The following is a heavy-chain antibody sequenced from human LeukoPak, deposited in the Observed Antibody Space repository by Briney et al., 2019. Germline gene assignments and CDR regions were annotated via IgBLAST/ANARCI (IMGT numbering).Heavy chain of an antibody. D-gene: IGHD2-2*01. J-gene: IGHJ3*02. V-gene: IGHV4-59*01. Sequence: SETLSLTCTVSGGPISSYYWSWIRQPPGKGLEWIGYIYYSGSTNYNPSLKSRVTISVDTSKNQFSLKLSSVTAADTAVYYCARANGGYCSSTSCPDAFDIWGQGTMVTVSS. CDR3: ARANGGYCSSTSCPDAFDI. CDR1: GGPISSYY. CDR2: IYYSGST.